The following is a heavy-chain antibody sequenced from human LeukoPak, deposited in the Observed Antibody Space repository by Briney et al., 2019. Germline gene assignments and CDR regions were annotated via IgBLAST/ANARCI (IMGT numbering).Heavy chain of an antibody. CDR3: ARESCNGASCFRAEGFYYFYMDV. Sequence: SETLSLTCTVSGGSISNYYWNWIRQPAGKGLEWIGRIYTSGDTNYNPSLESRVTISVDTSQNQLSLRLTSATVADTAIYYCARESCNGASCFRAEGFYYFYMDVWGKGTTVTVSS. V-gene: IGHV4-4*07. CDR2: IYTSGDT. J-gene: IGHJ6*03. D-gene: IGHD2-2*01. CDR1: GGSISNYY.